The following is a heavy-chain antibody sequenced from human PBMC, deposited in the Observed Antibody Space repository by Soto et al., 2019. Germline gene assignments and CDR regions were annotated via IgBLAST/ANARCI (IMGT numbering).Heavy chain of an antibody. CDR2: IIPIFGTA. J-gene: IGHJ5*01. V-gene: IGHV1-69*13. Sequence: VKVSYTASAAVLSSYASSLVRQRPGQGLPCVGGIIPIFGTANYSQKFQVRVTITADESTSTAYMELSSLRSEDTAVYYCARDNRTTTVTTEWFDSWGQGTLVTVSS. CDR3: ARDNRTTTVTTEWFDS. CDR1: AAVLSSYA. D-gene: IGHD4-17*01.